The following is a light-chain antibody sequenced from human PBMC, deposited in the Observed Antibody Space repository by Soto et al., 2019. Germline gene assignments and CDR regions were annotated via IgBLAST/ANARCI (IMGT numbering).Light chain of an antibody. CDR3: AAWDDRLNAYV. V-gene: IGLV1-44*01. CDR2: SNN. CDR1: SSNIESNT. J-gene: IGLJ1*01. Sequence: LKHSPSANGTPRRGGSVICSGSSSNIESNTVNWYQQLPGTAPKLLIYSNNQRPSGVPDRFSGSKSGTSAFLAISGLQSGDDANYYCAAWDDRLNAYVFGTGTKVTVL.